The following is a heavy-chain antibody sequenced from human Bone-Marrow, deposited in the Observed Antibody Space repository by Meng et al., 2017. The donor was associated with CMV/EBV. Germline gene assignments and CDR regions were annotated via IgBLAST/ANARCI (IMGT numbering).Heavy chain of an antibody. D-gene: IGHD3-3*01. CDR2: KSGSGEST. J-gene: IGHJ6*02. Sequence: AGSLTLSCAVSGLTFNSYAMSWVRQTPGKGLEWVSAKSGSGESTYYGDSVKGRFTISRDNSKNTVYLQMNSLRAEDTALYYCVKYYDFLDDMDVWGQGTTVTVSS. V-gene: IGHV3-23*01. CDR3: VKYYDFLDDMDV. CDR1: GLTFNSYA.